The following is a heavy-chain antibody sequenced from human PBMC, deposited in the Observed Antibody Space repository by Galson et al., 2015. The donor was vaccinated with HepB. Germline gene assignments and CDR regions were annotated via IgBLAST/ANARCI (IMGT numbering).Heavy chain of an antibody. CDR1: GFTFSGSA. D-gene: IGHD6-13*01. V-gene: IGHV3-73*01. J-gene: IGHJ4*02. Sequence: PRLSCAASGFTFSGSAIHWVRQASGKGPEWVGRIRSKANNYATSYVPSLKGRFTISRDDSKNMAYLHMKSLKTEDTAVYYCSRMGYLSGYSSRWGQGTLVTVSS. CDR3: SRMGYLSGYSSR. CDR2: IRSKANNYAT.